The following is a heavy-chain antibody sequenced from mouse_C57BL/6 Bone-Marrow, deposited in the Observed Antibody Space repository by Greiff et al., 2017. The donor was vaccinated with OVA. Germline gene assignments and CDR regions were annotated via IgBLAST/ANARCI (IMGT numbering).Heavy chain of an antibody. CDR2: INPNNGGT. CDR3: ARIGIDYYGSSIDY. Sequence: EVQLQQSGPELVKPGASVKISCKASGYTFTDYYMNWVKQSHGKSLEWIGDINPNNGGTSYNQKFKGKATLTVDKSSSTAYMELRSLTSEDSAVYYCARIGIDYYGSSIDYWGQGTTLTVSS. V-gene: IGHV1-26*01. CDR1: GYTFTDYY. J-gene: IGHJ2*01. D-gene: IGHD1-1*01.